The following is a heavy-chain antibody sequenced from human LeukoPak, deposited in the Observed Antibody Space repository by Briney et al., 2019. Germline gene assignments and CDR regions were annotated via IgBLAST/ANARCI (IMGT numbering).Heavy chain of an antibody. Sequence: TPSETLSLTCTVSGGSISSYYWSWIRQPPGKGLEWIGYIYYSGSTNYNPSLKSRATISVDTSKNQFSLKLISVTAADTAVYYCAVGGAVAGTHDWGQGTLVTVSS. CDR1: GGSISSYY. CDR3: AVGGAVAGTHD. J-gene: IGHJ4*02. V-gene: IGHV4-59*08. D-gene: IGHD6-19*01. CDR2: IYYSGST.